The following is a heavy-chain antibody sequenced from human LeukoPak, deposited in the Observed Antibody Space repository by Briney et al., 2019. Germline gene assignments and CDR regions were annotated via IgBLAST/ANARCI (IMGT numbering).Heavy chain of an antibody. CDR3: AKGFQTYGELSFDG. Sequence: GGSLRLSCAASGFTFSNYAMSWVRQAPGKAVEWVSTVSGSASNTYYADSVKGRFAISRDNSKNTLYLQMNSLRADDTAVYYCAKGFQTYGELSFDGWGQGTLVAVSS. J-gene: IGHJ4*02. CDR2: VSGSASNT. D-gene: IGHD4-17*01. V-gene: IGHV3-23*01. CDR1: GFTFSNYA.